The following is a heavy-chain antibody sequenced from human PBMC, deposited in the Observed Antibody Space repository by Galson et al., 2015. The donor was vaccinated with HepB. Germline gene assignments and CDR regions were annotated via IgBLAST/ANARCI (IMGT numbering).Heavy chain of an antibody. V-gene: IGHV5-10-1*01. Sequence: QSGAEVKKPGESLRISCKGSGYSFTSYWISWVRQMPGKGLEWMGRIDPSDSYTNYSPSFQGHVTISADKSISTAYLQWSSLKASDTAMYYCARLNYGSGSYINWFDPWGQGTLVTVSS. CDR1: GYSFTSYW. CDR3: ARLNYGSGSYINWFDP. CDR2: IDPSDSYT. J-gene: IGHJ5*02. D-gene: IGHD3-10*01.